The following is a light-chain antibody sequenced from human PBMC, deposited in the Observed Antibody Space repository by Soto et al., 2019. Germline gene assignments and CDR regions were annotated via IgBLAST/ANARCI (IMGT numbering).Light chain of an antibody. CDR3: SSYTSSSTLYYV. V-gene: IGLV2-14*01. Sequence: QSALTQPASGSGSPGQSITLSCTGTSSEVGGYNYVSWYQQHPGKAPKLMIYEVSNRPSGVSNRFSGSKSGNTASLTISGLQDEDEADYYCSSYTSSSTLYYVFGPGTKLTVL. J-gene: IGLJ1*01. CDR1: SSEVGGYNY. CDR2: EVS.